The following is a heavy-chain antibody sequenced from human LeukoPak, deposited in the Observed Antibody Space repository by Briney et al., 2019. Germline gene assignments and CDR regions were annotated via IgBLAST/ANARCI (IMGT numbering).Heavy chain of an antibody. CDR2: IYTNGRT. CDR1: GFIFKSYG. CDR3: ARDPLDYYYGMDV. V-gene: IGHV3-66*01. Sequence: GGSLRLSCVASGFIFKSYGMNWVRQAPGKGLEWVSGIYTNGRTRYADFVNGRFTISRDNSKNTLYLQMNSLRAEDTAVYYCARDPLDYYYGMDVWGQGTTVTVSS. J-gene: IGHJ6*02.